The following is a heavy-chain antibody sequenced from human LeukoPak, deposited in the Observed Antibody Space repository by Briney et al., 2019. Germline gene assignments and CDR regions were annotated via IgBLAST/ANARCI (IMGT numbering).Heavy chain of an antibody. CDR2: IYYSGST. CDR1: GGSTSSSSYY. D-gene: IGHD6-13*01. Sequence: SETLSLTCTVSGGSTSSSSYYWGWIRQPPGKGLEWIGSIYYSGSTYYNPSLKSRVTISVDTSKNQFSLKLSSVTAADPAVYYCARPPLPPRTYRSSWYYFDYWGQGTLVTVSS. J-gene: IGHJ4*02. V-gene: IGHV4-39*01. CDR3: ARPPLPPRTYRSSWYYFDY.